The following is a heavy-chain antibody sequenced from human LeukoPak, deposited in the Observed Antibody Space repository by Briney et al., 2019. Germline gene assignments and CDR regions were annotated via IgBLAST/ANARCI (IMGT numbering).Heavy chain of an antibody. CDR3: ARAVSGSYLSFDY. CDR2: INPNSGGT. CDR1: GYTFTGYY. J-gene: IGHJ4*02. Sequence: GASVKVSCKASGYTFTGYYMHWVRQAPGQGPEWMGWINPNSGGTNYAQKFQGRVTMTRDTSISTAYMELSRLRSDDTAVYYCARAVSGSYLSFDYWGQGTLVTVSS. V-gene: IGHV1-2*02. D-gene: IGHD1-26*01.